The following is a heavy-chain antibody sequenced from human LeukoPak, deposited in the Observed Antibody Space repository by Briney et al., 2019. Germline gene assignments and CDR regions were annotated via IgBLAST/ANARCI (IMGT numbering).Heavy chain of an antibody. CDR2: ISSSSSTI. V-gene: IGHV3-48*04. J-gene: IGHJ4*02. CDR3: AREQYGGNSGFDY. Sequence: GGSLRLSCAASGFTFSSYSMNWVRQAPGKGLEWVSYISSSSSTIYYADSVKGRITISRDNAKNSLYLQMNSLRAEDTAVYYCAREQYGGNSGFDYWGQGTLVTVSS. D-gene: IGHD4-23*01. CDR1: GFTFSSYS.